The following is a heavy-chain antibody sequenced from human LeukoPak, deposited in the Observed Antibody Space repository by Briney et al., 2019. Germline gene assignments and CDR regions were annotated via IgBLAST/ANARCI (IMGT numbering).Heavy chain of an antibody. D-gene: IGHD6-19*01. CDR2: TYTSGST. V-gene: IGHV4-4*07. Sequence: SETLSLTCTVSGGSISSYYWSWIRQPAGKGLEWIGRTYTSGSTNYNPSLKSRVTMSVDTSKNQFSLKLSSVTAADTAVYYCARAHSSGWYSVGKWFDPWGQGTLVTVSS. CDR3: ARAHSSGWYSVGKWFDP. CDR1: GGSISSYY. J-gene: IGHJ5*02.